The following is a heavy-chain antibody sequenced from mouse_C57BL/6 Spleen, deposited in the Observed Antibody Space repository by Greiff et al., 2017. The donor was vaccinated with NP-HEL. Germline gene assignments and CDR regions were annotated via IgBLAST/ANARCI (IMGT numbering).Heavy chain of an antibody. CDR1: GYAFSSSW. Sequence: QVQLQQSGPELVKPGASVKISCKASGYAFSSSWMNWVKQRPGKGLEWIGRIYPGDGDTNYNGKFKGKATLTADKSSSTAYMQLSSLTSEDSSVYCCARTEPFDDWGQGTTLTVSS. CDR2: IYPGDGDT. J-gene: IGHJ2*01. V-gene: IGHV1-82*01. CDR3: ARTEPFDD.